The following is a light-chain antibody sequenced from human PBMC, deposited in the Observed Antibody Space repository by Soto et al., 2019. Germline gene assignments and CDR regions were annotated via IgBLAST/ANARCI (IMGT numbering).Light chain of an antibody. Sequence: EIVFTQSPGTLSLSPVERATVTCRASQTVRGIYLAWYQQKPGQAPRLLIYGGSSRATGIPDRFSGSGSGTDFTLTISRLEPEDFAVYYCQQFGSAPEGTFGQGTKVDIK. CDR2: GGS. CDR3: QQFGSAPEGT. CDR1: QTVRGIY. J-gene: IGKJ1*01. V-gene: IGKV3-20*01.